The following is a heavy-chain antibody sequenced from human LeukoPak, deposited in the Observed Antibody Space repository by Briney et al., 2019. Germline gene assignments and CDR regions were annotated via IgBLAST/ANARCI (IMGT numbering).Heavy chain of an antibody. Sequence: GGSLRLSCAASGFTFTTYWMSWVRQLPGKGLEWVANINQDGTEKYYVDSVKGRFTISRDNAKNSLDLQMNSLRVEDTGIYYCVKVAKYYYGSETYYFFEHWGQGTPVTASS. CDR2: INQDGTEK. CDR1: GFTFTTYW. V-gene: IGHV3-7*01. CDR3: VKVAKYYYGSETYYFFEH. J-gene: IGHJ4*02. D-gene: IGHD3-10*01.